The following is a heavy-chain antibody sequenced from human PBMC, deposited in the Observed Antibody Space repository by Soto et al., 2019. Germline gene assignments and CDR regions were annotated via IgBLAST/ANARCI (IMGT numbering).Heavy chain of an antibody. Sequence: SETLSLTCTVSGGSISSYYWSWIRQPPGKGLEWIGYIYYSGSTNYNPSLKSRVTISVDTSKNQCSLKLSSVTAADTAVYYCARGGPYYYDSSGYSNWFDPWGRGTLVTVSS. CDR3: ARGGPYYYDSSGYSNWFDP. J-gene: IGHJ5*02. V-gene: IGHV4-59*01. D-gene: IGHD3-22*01. CDR2: IYYSGST. CDR1: GGSISSYY.